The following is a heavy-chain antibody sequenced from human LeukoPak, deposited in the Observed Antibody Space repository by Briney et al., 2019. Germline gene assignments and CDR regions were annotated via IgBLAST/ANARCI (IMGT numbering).Heavy chain of an antibody. J-gene: IGHJ4*02. CDR1: GGTFSSYA. Sequence: SVKVSCKASGGTFSSYAISWVRQAPGQGLEWMGRIIPILGIANYTQKFQGRVTITADKSTSTAYMELSSLRAEDTAVYYCAKDNSTTRTGSGSYWDYWGQGTLVTVSS. CDR3: AKDNSTTRTGSGSYWDY. V-gene: IGHV1-69*04. D-gene: IGHD3-10*01. CDR2: IIPILGIA.